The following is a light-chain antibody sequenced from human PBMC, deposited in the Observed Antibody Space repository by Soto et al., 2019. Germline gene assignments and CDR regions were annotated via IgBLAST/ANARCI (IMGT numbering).Light chain of an antibody. CDR3: QQAHSFPLT. J-gene: IGKJ4*01. CDR1: QDISSW. Sequence: DIQMTQSPSSVSASVGDTVTITCRASQDISSWLAWFQQKPGRAPKLLLYAASSLQSGVPSRFSGSGSGADFTLTISRLQPEDFATYYCQQAHSFPLTFGGGTNVEIK. CDR2: AAS. V-gene: IGKV1-12*01.